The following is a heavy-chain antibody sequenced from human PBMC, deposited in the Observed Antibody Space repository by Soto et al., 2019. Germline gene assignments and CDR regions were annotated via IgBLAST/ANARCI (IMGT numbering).Heavy chain of an antibody. CDR3: TRGRPLPSMNTGDEPHDI. V-gene: IGHV3-30*03. J-gene: IGHJ3*02. Sequence: QVQLVESGGGVVQPGTSLTLSCAASGFTFSNYAMHWVRQAPGKGLEWVAAMSFDGTRYYADSVKGRSTISRDSARNTVFLQTSGLRVDDTALYYCTRGRPLPSMNTGDEPHDIWGQGTMVTVSS. D-gene: IGHD3-16*01. CDR2: MSFDGTR. CDR1: GFTFSNYA.